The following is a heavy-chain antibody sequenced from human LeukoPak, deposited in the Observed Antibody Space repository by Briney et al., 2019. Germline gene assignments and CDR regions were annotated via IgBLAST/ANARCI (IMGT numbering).Heavy chain of an antibody. Sequence: GRSLRLSCAASGFTFSSYGMHWVRQAPGKGLVWVSRINSDGSSTSYADSVKGRFTISRDNAKNTLYLQMNSLRAEDTAVYYCARAGAAAGFYYSYGMDVWGQGTTVTVSS. V-gene: IGHV3-74*01. CDR3: ARAGAAAGFYYSYGMDV. CDR1: GFTFSSYG. J-gene: IGHJ6*02. CDR2: INSDGSST. D-gene: IGHD6-13*01.